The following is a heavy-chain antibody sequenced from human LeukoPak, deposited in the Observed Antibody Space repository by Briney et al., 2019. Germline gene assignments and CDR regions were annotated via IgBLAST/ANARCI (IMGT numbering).Heavy chain of an antibody. Sequence: GGSLRLSCAASGFTFSNAWMNWVRQAPGKGLEWVGRIKSKTDGGTTDYAAPVKGRFTISRDDLKNTLYLQMNSLKTEDTAVYYCTTAAVVALGPVGYWGQGTLVTVSS. J-gene: IGHJ4*02. CDR1: GFTFSNAW. CDR3: TTAAVVALGPVGY. D-gene: IGHD2-2*01. CDR2: IKSKTDGGTT. V-gene: IGHV3-15*07.